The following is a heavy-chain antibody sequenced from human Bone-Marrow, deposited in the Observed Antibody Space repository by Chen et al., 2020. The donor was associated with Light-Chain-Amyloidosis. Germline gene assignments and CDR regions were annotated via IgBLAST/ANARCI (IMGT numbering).Heavy chain of an antibody. CDR2: IYHSGST. Sequence: QVQLQESGPGLVKPSETLSLTCAVSGYSIRSGYYWGWIRQPPGKGLEWIGTIYHSGSTYYNPSLRSRVTISVDTSKNQFSLKLSSVTAADTAVYYCARVAGPRNWFDPWGQETLVTVSS. J-gene: IGHJ5*02. CDR3: ARVAGPRNWFDP. V-gene: IGHV4-38-2*01. CDR1: GYSIRSGYY.